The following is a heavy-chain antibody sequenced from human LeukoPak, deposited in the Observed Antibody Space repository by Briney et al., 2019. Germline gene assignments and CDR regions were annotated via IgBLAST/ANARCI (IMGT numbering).Heavy chain of an antibody. J-gene: IGHJ6*02. Sequence: ASVKVSCKASGYTFTSYDINWVRQATGQGLEWMGWMNPNSGNTGYAQKFQGRVTMIRNTSISTAYMELSSLRSEDTAVYYCARGLVGYCSSTSCFYYYYGMDVWGQGTTVTVSS. D-gene: IGHD2-2*01. CDR2: MNPNSGNT. CDR3: ARGLVGYCSSTSCFYYYYGMDV. CDR1: GYTFTSYD. V-gene: IGHV1-8*01.